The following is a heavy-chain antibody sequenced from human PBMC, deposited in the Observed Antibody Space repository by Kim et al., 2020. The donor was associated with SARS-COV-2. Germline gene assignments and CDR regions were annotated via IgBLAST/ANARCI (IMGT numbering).Heavy chain of an antibody. Sequence: SVKVSCKASGGTFSSYAISWVRQAPGQGLEWMGGIIPIFGTANYAQKFQGRVTITADESTSTAYMELSSLRSEDTAVYYCATSSSGRAAAGPRVYYYYGMDVWGQGTTVTVSS. V-gene: IGHV1-69*13. D-gene: IGHD6-13*01. CDR2: IIPIFGTA. CDR3: ATSSSGRAAAGPRVYYYYGMDV. J-gene: IGHJ6*02. CDR1: GGTFSSYA.